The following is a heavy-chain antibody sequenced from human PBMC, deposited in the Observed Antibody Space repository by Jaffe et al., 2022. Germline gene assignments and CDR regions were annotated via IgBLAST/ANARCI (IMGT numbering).Heavy chain of an antibody. CDR3: ASRGGPGYSSSWYVGDAFDI. CDR2: INPSGGST. V-gene: IGHV1-46*01. CDR1: GYTFTSYY. D-gene: IGHD6-13*01. Sequence: QVQLVQSGAEVKKPGASVKVSCKASGYTFTSYYMHWVRQAPGQGLEWMGIINPSGGSTSYAQKFQGRVTMTRDTSTSTVYMELSSLRSEDTAVYYCASRGGPGYSSSWYVGDAFDIWGQGTMVTVSS. J-gene: IGHJ3*02.